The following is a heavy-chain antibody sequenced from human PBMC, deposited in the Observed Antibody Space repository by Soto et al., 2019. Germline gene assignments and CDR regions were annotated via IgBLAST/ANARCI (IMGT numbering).Heavy chain of an antibody. V-gene: IGHV1-69*05. CDR3: ARDRWYNDNSGLGI. J-gene: IGHJ4*02. Sequence: GASVKASCKASGGSIGCCASRWLRQEPGQGLEWMGGIIPIFGTANYAQKFQGRVTITRDTSASTAYMELSSLRSEDTAVYYCARDRWYNDNSGLGIWGKGTLV. D-gene: IGHD3-22*01. CDR2: IIPIFGTA. CDR1: GGSIGCCA.